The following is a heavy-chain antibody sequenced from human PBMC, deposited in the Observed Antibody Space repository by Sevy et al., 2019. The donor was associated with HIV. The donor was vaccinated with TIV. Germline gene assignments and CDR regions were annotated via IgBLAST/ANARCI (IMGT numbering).Heavy chain of an antibody. CDR1: GFTFSSYG. J-gene: IGHJ4*02. V-gene: IGHV3-30*18. CDR3: AKDWELRLAYYFDY. CDR2: ISYDGSNK. Sequence: GGSLRLSCAASGFTFSSYGMHWVRQAPGKGLEWVAVISYDGSNKYYADSVKGRFTISRDNSKNTLYLQMNSLRAEDTAVYYCAKDWELRLAYYFDYWGQRTLVTVSS. D-gene: IGHD3-10*01.